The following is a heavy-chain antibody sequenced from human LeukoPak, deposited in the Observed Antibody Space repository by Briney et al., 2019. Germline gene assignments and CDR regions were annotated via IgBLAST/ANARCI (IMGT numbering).Heavy chain of an antibody. CDR3: ARSGDYLECFDC. J-gene: IGHJ4*02. D-gene: IGHD2-21*02. Sequence: ASVNVSCKASGYTFTDSYIHWVRQAPGQGLEWMGWINPNSGGTNYAQKFEGRVTMTRDTSISTAYMELSRLRSDDSAMYYCARSGDYLECFDCWGQGTLVTVSS. V-gene: IGHV1-2*02. CDR2: INPNSGGT. CDR1: GYTFTDSY.